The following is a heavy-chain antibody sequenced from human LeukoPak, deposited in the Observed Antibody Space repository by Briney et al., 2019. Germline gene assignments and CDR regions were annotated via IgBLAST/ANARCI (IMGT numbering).Heavy chain of an antibody. J-gene: IGHJ3*02. Sequence: ASVKVSCQASGYTFTDYYMHWVRQAPGQGLEWMGWINPNSGGTNYAQKFQGRVTMTRDTSISTAYMELSRLRSDDTAVYYCASIRVGATDDAFDIWGQGTMVTVSS. CDR3: ASIRVGATDDAFDI. D-gene: IGHD1-26*01. V-gene: IGHV1-2*02. CDR2: INPNSGGT. CDR1: GYTFTDYY.